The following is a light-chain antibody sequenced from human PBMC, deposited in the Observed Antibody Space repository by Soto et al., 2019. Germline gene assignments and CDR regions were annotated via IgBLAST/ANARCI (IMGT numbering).Light chain of an antibody. J-gene: IGKJ3*01. CDR3: QQYGSATGFT. Sequence: EIVLTQSPGTLSLSPGERATLSCRASQSVSSNYLAWYQQKPGQAPRLLIYGASGRATGIPDRFSGSGSGTVFTLTISRLEPEDFAVYFCQQYGSATGFTFGPGTKVDIE. CDR2: GAS. V-gene: IGKV3-20*01. CDR1: QSVSSNY.